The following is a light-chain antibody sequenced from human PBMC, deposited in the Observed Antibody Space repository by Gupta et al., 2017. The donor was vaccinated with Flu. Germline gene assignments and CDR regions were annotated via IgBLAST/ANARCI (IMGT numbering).Light chain of an antibody. V-gene: IGLV2-14*01. Sequence: QSALTQPASVSGSPGQSITISCTGTSSDVGRSDYVSWYQQHPDKAPKLIIYDVTIRPSGVSSRFSGSKSGNTASLTISGLQAEDETDYYCSSYTSGSTFYVFGTGTKVTVL. CDR1: SSDVGRSDY. CDR2: DVT. J-gene: IGLJ1*01. CDR3: SSYTSGSTFYV.